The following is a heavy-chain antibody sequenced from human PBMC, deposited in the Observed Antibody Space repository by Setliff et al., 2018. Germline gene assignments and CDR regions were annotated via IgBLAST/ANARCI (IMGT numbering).Heavy chain of an antibody. J-gene: IGHJ6*03. CDR1: GGSFSDYY. Sequence: SETLSLTCAVSGGSFSDYYWCWIRQPPGKGLEWIGQIYTSGSTNYNPSLKGRATLSIDASKKQFSLKLTSVTAADTAVYYCARMSGFLYMDVWGKGTTVTVSS. V-gene: IGHV4-4*09. CDR3: ARMSGFLYMDV. CDR2: IYTSGST. D-gene: IGHD3-3*01.